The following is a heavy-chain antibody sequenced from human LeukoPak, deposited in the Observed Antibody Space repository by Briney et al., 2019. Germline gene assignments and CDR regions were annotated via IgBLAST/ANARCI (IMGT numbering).Heavy chain of an antibody. CDR2: IDHSGST. J-gene: IGHJ4*02. CDR1: GGSISSYY. CDR3: ASLGGIVATTYLDY. Sequence: SETLSLTCTVSGGSISSYYWSWIRQPAGKGLEWIGEIDHSGSTNYNPSLKSRVTISVDTSKNQFSLKLSSVTAADTAVYYCASLGGIVATTYLDYWGQGTLVTVSS. D-gene: IGHD5-12*01. V-gene: IGHV4-34*01.